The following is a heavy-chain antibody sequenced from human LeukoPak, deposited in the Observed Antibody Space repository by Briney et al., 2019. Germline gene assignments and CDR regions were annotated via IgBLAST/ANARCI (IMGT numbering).Heavy chain of an antibody. Sequence: PGGSLRLSCAASGFTVSSNYMSWVRQAPGKGLEWVSVIYSGGSTYYADSVKGRFTISRDNSKNTLYLQMSSLRAEDTAVYYCASVVRGVIIFDYWGQGTLVTVSS. V-gene: IGHV3-66*01. CDR2: IYSGGST. CDR1: GFTVSSNY. J-gene: IGHJ4*02. D-gene: IGHD3-10*01. CDR3: ASVVRGVIIFDY.